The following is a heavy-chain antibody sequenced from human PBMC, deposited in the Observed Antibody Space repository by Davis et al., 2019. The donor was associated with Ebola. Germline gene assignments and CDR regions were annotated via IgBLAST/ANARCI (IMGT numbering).Heavy chain of an antibody. J-gene: IGHJ6*03. Sequence: ASVKVSCKASGYTFTGHYMHWVRQAPGQGLEWMGWINPNSGGTNYAQKFQGRVTMTRDTSISTAYMELSRLRSDDTAVYYCAREGGLELGSGYYYMDVWGKGTTVTVSS. V-gene: IGHV1-2*02. D-gene: IGHD1-7*01. CDR3: AREGGLELGSGYYYMDV. CDR1: GYTFTGHY. CDR2: INPNSGGT.